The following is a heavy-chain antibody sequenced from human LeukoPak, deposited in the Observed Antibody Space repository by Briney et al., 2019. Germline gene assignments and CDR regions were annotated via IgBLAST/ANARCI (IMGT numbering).Heavy chain of an antibody. D-gene: IGHD2-2*01. CDR3: ARSPPQYQLLPPIDY. V-gene: IGHV3-11*04. CDR2: ISSSGSTI. J-gene: IGHJ4*02. Sequence: GGSLRLSCAASGFTFSDYYMSWIRQAPGKGLEWVSYISSSGSTIYYADSVKGRFTISRDNAKNSLYLQMNSLRAEDTAVYYCARSPPQYQLLPPIDYWGQGTLVTVSS. CDR1: GFTFSDYY.